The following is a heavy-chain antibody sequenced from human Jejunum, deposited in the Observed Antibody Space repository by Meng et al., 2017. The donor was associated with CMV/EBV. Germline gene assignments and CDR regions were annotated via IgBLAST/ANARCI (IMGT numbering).Heavy chain of an antibody. CDR1: DSVSLHY. J-gene: IGHJ4*02. D-gene: IGHD3-10*01. V-gene: IGHV4-59*02. CDR2: IYYSGST. CDR3: ARTLLWFGASYYFDY. Sequence: DSVSLHYWSWIRQPPGKGLEWIGYIYYSGSTNYNPSLKSRVTISVDTSKNQFSLKLSSVTAADTAVYYCARTLLWFGASYYFDYWGQGTLVTVSS.